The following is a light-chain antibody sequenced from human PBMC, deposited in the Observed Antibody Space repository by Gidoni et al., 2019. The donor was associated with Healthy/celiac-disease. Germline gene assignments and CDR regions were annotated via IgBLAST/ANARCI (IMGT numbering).Light chain of an antibody. V-gene: IGLV2-14*01. CDR2: DVS. CDR1: SSDVGGYNS. Sequence: QSALTQPASVSGSPGQSITIPCTGTSSDVGGYNSVSWYHQPPGKAPKLMIYDVSNRPSGVSNRFSGSKSGNTASLTIAGLQAEDEADYYCSSYTSSSIRVFGGGTKLTVL. CDR3: SSYTSSSIRV. J-gene: IGLJ3*02.